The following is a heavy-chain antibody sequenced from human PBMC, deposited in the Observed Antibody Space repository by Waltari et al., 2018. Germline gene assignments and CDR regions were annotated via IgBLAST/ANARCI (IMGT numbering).Heavy chain of an antibody. CDR3: ARVVRYCSSTSCFYFDY. J-gene: IGHJ4*02. CDR1: GFIFRTYW. V-gene: IGHV3-7*01. CDR2: IKQDGSAE. Sequence: EVQVVESGGGLVQPGGSLRLSCAASGFIFRTYWMSWVRQAPGKGVGWCANIKQDGSAEYHLDSGKGRFTISRDNAKNSLYLQMNSLRAEDTAVYYCARVVRYCSSTSCFYFDYWGQGTLVTVSS. D-gene: IGHD2-2*01.